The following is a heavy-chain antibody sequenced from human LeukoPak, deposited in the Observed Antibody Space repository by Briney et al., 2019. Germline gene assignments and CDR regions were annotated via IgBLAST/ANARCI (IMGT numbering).Heavy chain of an antibody. CDR3: ARSNVDTAVDY. D-gene: IGHD5-18*01. CDR2: IYHSGTT. J-gene: IGHJ4*02. CDR1: GGTISGSNW. V-gene: IGHV4-4*02. Sequence: SETLSLTCAVSGGTISGSNWWSWVRQPPGMGLEWIGEIYHSGTTNYNPSLKSRVTISVDKSKNQFSLKLSSVTAADTAVHFCARSNVDTAVDYWGQGTLVTVSS.